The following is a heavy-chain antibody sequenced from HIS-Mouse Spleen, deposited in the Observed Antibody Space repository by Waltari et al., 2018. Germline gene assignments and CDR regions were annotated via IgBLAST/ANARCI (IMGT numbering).Heavy chain of an antibody. CDR1: GGSISSYY. V-gene: IGHV4-4*07. CDR2: IYTSGGT. D-gene: IGHD3-3*01. Sequence: QVQLQESGPGLVKPSETLSLTCTVSGGSISSYYWSWIRQPAGKGLGWIGRIYTSGGTKHNPSLRSRVTMSVDTSKNQFSLKLSSVTAADTAVYYCARDFHDFWSGYYGGDKKHDAFDIWGQGTMVTVSS. J-gene: IGHJ3*02. CDR3: ARDFHDFWSGYYGGDKKHDAFDI.